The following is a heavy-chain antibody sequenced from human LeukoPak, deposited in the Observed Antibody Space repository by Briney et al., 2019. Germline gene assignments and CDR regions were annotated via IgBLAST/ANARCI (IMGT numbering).Heavy chain of an antibody. CDR3: ARDFDIVLVPAAYAFDL. D-gene: IGHD2-2*01. J-gene: IGHJ3*01. CDR2: INPKSGGT. V-gene: IGHV1-2*02. Sequence: GASVKVSCKASGYSFTDYYMHWVRQAPGQGLEWMGWINPKSGGTKYAQKFQGRVTMTRDTSISTAYMELTRLRSDDTAVYYCARDFDIVLVPAAYAFDLWGQGTTVTVSS. CDR1: GYSFTDYY.